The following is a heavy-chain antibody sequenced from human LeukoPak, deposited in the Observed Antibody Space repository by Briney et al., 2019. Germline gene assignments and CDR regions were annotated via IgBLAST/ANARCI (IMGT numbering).Heavy chain of an antibody. V-gene: IGHV4-39*07. CDR1: GGSISSNNYY. D-gene: IGHD2-15*01. J-gene: IGHJ4*02. CDR2: IYYSGIT. CDR3: ARHRGGSSEFDY. Sequence: SETLSLTCTVSGGSISSNNYYWAWTRRPPGKGLEWIGSIYYSGITNYIPSLKSRVTMSVDTSKNQFSLRLSSVTAEDTAMYYCARHRGGSSEFDYWGQGALVTVSS.